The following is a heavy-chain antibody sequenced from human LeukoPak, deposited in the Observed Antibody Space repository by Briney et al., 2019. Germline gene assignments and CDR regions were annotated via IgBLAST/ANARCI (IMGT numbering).Heavy chain of an antibody. J-gene: IGHJ3*02. Sequence: GSLRLSCAASEFTFSKHAMHWVRQAPGKGLEWVAVISYDGSNKYYADSVKGRFTISRDNSKNTLYLQMDSLRAEDTAVYYCARGRAAAPGDAFDIWGQGTMVTVSS. D-gene: IGHD6-13*01. V-gene: IGHV3-30*04. CDR2: ISYDGSNK. CDR1: EFTFSKHA. CDR3: ARGRAAAPGDAFDI.